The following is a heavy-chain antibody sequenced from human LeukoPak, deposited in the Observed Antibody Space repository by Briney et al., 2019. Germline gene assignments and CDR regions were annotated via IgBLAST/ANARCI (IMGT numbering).Heavy chain of an antibody. CDR3: ARASLGYCSSTSCHASSGPWAFDI. J-gene: IGHJ3*02. D-gene: IGHD2-2*01. Sequence: GGSLRLSCAASGFTFSSYSMNWVRQAPGKGLEWVSYISSSSSTIYYADSVKGRFTISRDNAKNSLYLQMNSLRAEDTAVYYCARASLGYCSSTSCHASSGPWAFDIWGQGTMVTVSS. V-gene: IGHV3-48*01. CDR2: ISSSSSTI. CDR1: GFTFSSYS.